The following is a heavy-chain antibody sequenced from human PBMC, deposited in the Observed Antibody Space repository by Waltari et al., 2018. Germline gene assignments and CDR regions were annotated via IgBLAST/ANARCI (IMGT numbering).Heavy chain of an antibody. CDR2: IKHDGRAE. V-gene: IGHV3-7*03. CDR3: ARLLGLASRVGGIDFFDT. J-gene: IGHJ4*01. Sequence: VESGGGLVQPGGSMRLSCVASGFTLSPYSMAWVRQPPGKGLEGWANIKHDGRAEYDLDSLKGRFTISRDNAKNSVYLQMSNVRAADTARYFCARLLGLASRVGGIDFFDTWGPGNMVNVSS. D-gene: IGHD3-16*01. CDR1: GFTLSPYS.